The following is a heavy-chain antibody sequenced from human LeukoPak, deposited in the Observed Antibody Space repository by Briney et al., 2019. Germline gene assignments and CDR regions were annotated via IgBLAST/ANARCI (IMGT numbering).Heavy chain of an antibody. V-gene: IGHV1-18*01. CDR2: ISAYNGNT. D-gene: IGHD3-16*02. Sequence: ASVKVSCKASGYTFTSYGISWVRQAPGQGLEWMGWISAYNGNTNYAQKLQGRVTMTTDTSTSTAYMELRSLRSDDTAVYYCARDFGIMITFGGVIVPFYYGMDVWGQGTTVTVSS. CDR1: GYTFTSYG. J-gene: IGHJ6*02. CDR3: ARDFGIMITFGGVIVPFYYGMDV.